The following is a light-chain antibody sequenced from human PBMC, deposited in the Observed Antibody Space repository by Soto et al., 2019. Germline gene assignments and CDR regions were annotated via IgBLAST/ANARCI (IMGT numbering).Light chain of an antibody. J-gene: IGKJ1*01. CDR1: QSISSW. V-gene: IGKV1-5*03. CDR3: QQYKSYSRT. Sequence: DIQMTQSPSTLSASVGDRVTITCRASQSISSWLAWYQQKPGKVPKLLIYMASSLESGVPSRFSGRGSGTEFTLTISSLQPDDFGTYYCQQYKSYSRTFGQGTKVEIK. CDR2: MAS.